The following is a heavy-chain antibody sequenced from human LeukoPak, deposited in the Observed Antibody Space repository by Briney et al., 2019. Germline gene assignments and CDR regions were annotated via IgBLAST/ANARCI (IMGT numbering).Heavy chain of an antibody. CDR3: ARDQRLVAGTFYFDY. J-gene: IGHJ4*02. Sequence: GASVKVSCTASGYTFIGYYIRWVRQAPGQGLEWMGWVNPNGGRINYAQKFQGRVTMTRDTSISTAYMELSRLRSDDSAVYYCARDQRLVAGTFYFDYWGQGTLVTVSS. D-gene: IGHD6-19*01. CDR1: GYTFIGYY. V-gene: IGHV1-2*02. CDR2: VNPNGGRI.